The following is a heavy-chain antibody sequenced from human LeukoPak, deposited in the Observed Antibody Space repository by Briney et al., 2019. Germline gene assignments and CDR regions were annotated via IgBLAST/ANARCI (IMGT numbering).Heavy chain of an antibody. CDR3: ARDKGEGYYHYYMDV. CDR2: IIPIFGTT. J-gene: IGHJ6*03. V-gene: IGHV1-69*13. Sequence: ASVRVSCKASGGTFNRYAISWVRQAPGQGLEWMGGIIPIFGTTDYAQKFQGRVTITADESTSTAYMELSSLRSEDTAVYYCARDKGEGYYHYYMDVRGKGTTVTVS. CDR1: GGTFNRYA.